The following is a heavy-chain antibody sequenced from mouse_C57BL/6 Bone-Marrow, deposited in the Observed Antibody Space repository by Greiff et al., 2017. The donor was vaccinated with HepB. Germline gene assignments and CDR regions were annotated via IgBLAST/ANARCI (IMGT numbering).Heavy chain of an antibody. V-gene: IGHV1-15*01. J-gene: IGHJ2*01. Sequence: QVQLQQSGAELVRPGASVTLSCKASGYTFTDYEMHWVKQTPVHGLEWIGAIDPETGGTAYNQKFKGKAILTADKSSSTAYMELRSLTSEDSAVYYCTRKDDGYPYYFDYWGQGTTLTVSS. CDR1: GYTFTDYE. CDR2: IDPETGGT. D-gene: IGHD2-3*01. CDR3: TRKDDGYPYYFDY.